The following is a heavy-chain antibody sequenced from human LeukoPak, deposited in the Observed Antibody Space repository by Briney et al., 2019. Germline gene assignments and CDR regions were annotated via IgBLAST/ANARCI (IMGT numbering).Heavy chain of an antibody. V-gene: IGHV1-2*02. D-gene: IGHD6-13*01. CDR1: GYTFTGYY. J-gene: IGHJ4*02. CDR2: INPNSGGT. Sequence: ASVKVSCKASGYTFTGYYMHWVRQAPGQGLEWMGWINPNSGGTNYAQKFQGRVTMTRDTSISTAYMELSRLRSDGTAVYYCARSSSWYEALGYFDYWGQGTLVTVSS. CDR3: ARSSSWYEALGYFDY.